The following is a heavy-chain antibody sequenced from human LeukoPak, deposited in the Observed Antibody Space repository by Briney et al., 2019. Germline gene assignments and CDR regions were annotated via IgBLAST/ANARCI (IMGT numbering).Heavy chain of an antibody. Sequence: ASVKVSCKASGYTFTSYYMHWVRQAPGQGLEWMGIINPSGGSTSYAQKFQGRVTMTRDTSTSTVYMELSSLRSEDTAVYYCARTKGEHTAMVSFRREDRWFDPWGQGTLVTVSS. CDR2: INPSGGST. CDR3: ARTKGEHTAMVSFRREDRWFDP. V-gene: IGHV1-46*01. D-gene: IGHD5-18*01. CDR1: GYTFTSYY. J-gene: IGHJ5*02.